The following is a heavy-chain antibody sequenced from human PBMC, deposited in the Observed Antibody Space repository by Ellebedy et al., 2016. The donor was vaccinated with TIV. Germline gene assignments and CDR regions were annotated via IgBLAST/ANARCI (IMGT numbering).Heavy chain of an antibody. J-gene: IGHJ6*02. CDR2: IDPSDSYT. D-gene: IGHD3-10*01. V-gene: IGHV5-10-1*01. CDR1: GYSFTTYW. CDR3: ARHRVFGTQEYVMDV. Sequence: GESLKLSXQGSGYSFTTYWISWVRQLPGKGLEWMGRIDPSDSYTNYSPSFQGHVTISADKSISTAYLQWNSLKASDTALYYCARHRVFGTQEYVMDVWGQGTTVTVSS.